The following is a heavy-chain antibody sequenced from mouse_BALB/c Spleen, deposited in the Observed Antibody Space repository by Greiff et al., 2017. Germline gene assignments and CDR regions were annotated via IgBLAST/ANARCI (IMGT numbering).Heavy chain of an antibody. Sequence: EVKLMESGPGLVKPSQSLSLTCSVTGYSITSGYYWNWIRQFPGNKLEWMGYISYDGSNNYNPSLKNRISITRDTSKNQFFLKLNSVTTEDTATYYCASPYGYDDEDAMDYWGQGTSVTVSS. V-gene: IGHV3-6*02. CDR1: GYSITSGYY. CDR2: ISYDGSN. J-gene: IGHJ4*01. D-gene: IGHD2-2*01. CDR3: ASPYGYDDEDAMDY.